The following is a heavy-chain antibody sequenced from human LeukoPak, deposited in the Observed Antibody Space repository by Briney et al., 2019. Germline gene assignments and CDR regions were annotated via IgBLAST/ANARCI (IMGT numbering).Heavy chain of an antibody. CDR3: ARDFSHYDILTGYHYYFDD. J-gene: IGHJ4*02. Sequence: ASVKVSCKASGYTFTGYYMHWVRQAPGQGLEWMGWINPNSGGTNYAQKFQGRVTMTRDTSISTAYMELSRLRSDDTAVYYCARDFSHYDILTGYHYYFDDWGQGTLVTVSS. V-gene: IGHV1-2*02. D-gene: IGHD3-9*01. CDR1: GYTFTGYY. CDR2: INPNSGGT.